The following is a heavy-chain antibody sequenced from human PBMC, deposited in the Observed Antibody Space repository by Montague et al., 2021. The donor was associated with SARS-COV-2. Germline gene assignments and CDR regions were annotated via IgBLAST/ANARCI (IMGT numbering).Heavy chain of an antibody. Sequence: SETLSLTCTVSGGSISSGGYYWSWIRQPPGKGLEWIGYIYYSGSTNYNPSLKSRVTISVDTSKNQFSLKLGSVTAADTAVYYCAREGSGRGYYYYGMDVWGQGTTVTVSS. CDR1: GGSISSGGYY. V-gene: IGHV4-61*08. CDR2: IYYSGST. CDR3: AREGSGRGYYYYGMDV. D-gene: IGHD3-10*01. J-gene: IGHJ6*02.